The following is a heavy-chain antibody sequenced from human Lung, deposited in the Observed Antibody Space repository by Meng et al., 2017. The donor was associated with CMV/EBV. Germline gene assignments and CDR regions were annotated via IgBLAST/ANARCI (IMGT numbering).Heavy chain of an antibody. V-gene: IGHV1-2*02. D-gene: IGHD6-19*01. Sequence: ASVNVSCLXXVYPFNGYYIHWVRQAPGQGLEWMGCIYPNTGGAKYAQKFQGRVTMTRDTSISTAYMELSSLRSDDTAVYYCARVIAVAGTAPVDYWGQGTLVTVSS. CDR1: VYPFNGYY. J-gene: IGHJ4*02. CDR2: IYPNTGGA. CDR3: ARVIAVAGTAPVDY.